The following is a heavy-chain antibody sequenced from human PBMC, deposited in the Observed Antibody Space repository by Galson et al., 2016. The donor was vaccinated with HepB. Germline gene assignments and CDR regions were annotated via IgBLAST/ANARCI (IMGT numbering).Heavy chain of an antibody. V-gene: IGHV3-15*01. CDR3: TTEHPNTVESPGPDY. CDR2: IKSKTEGGTA. CDR1: GFTFSNAW. D-gene: IGHD4-23*01. Sequence: SLRLSCAASGFTFSNAWMSWVRQAPGKGLEWVGRIKSKTEGGTADYAAPVKGRFSISRDDSKNTVYVQMNSLKTEDTAVYYCTTEHPNTVESPGPDYWGQGTLVTVSS. J-gene: IGHJ4*02.